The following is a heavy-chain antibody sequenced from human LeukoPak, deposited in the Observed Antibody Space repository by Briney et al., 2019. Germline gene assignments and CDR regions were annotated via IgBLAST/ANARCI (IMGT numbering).Heavy chain of an antibody. D-gene: IGHD3-16*02. CDR3: AREALVSRLGELSPWNY. CDR2: INPNSGGT. CDR1: GYTFTSYY. J-gene: IGHJ4*02. Sequence: AASVKVSCKASGYTFTSYYMHWVRQAPGQGLEWMGRINPNSGGTNYAQKFQGRVTMTRDTSISTAYMELSRLRSDDTAVYYCAREALVSRLGELSPWNYWGQGTLVTVSS. V-gene: IGHV1-2*06.